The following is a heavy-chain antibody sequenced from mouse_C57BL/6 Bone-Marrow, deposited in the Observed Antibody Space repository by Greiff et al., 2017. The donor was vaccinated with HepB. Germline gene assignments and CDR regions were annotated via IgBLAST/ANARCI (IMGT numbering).Heavy chain of an antibody. Sequence: EVKVVESGGGLVQPGGSLKLSCAASGFTFSDYGMAWVRQAPRKGPEWVAFISNLAYSIYYADTVTGRFTISSENAKNTLYLEMSSLRSEDTAMYYCARKGDYYVSSYWYFDVWGTGTTVTVSS. CDR1: GFTFSDYG. J-gene: IGHJ1*03. CDR2: ISNLAYSI. CDR3: ARKGDYYVSSYWYFDV. V-gene: IGHV5-15*01. D-gene: IGHD1-1*01.